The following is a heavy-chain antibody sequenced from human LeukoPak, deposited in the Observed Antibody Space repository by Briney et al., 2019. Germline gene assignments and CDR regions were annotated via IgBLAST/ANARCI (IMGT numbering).Heavy chain of an antibody. J-gene: IGHJ6*03. CDR1: GYTFTSYG. V-gene: IGHV1-18*01. CDR2: ISAYNGNT. D-gene: IGHD3-9*01. Sequence: ASVKVSCKASGYTFTSYGISWVRQAPGQGLEWMGWISAYNGNTNYAQKLQGRVTMTTDTSTSTAYMELRSLRSDDTAVYYCARVGYYDISTGYYGGGYYYCYMDVWGKGITVTVSS. CDR3: ARVGYYDISTGYYGGGYYYCYMDV.